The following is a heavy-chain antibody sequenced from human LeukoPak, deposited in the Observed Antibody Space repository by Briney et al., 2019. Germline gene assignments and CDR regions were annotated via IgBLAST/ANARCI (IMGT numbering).Heavy chain of an antibody. D-gene: IGHD3-3*01. J-gene: IGHJ4*02. CDR2: IYYSGST. CDR1: GGSISSSSYY. CDR3: ATYRRAYYDFWSGSK. V-gene: IGHV4-39*01. Sequence: SETLSLTCTVSGGSISSSSYYWGWIRQPPGKGLEWIGSIYYSGSTYYNPSLKSRVTISVDTSKNQFSLKLSSVTAADTAVYYCATYRRAYYDFWSGSKGGQGTLVTISS.